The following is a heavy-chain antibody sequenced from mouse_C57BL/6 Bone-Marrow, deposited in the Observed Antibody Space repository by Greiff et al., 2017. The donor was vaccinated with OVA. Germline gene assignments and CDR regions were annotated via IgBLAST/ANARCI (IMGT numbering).Heavy chain of an antibody. Sequence: VQLQQSGPELVKPGASVKISCKASGYTFPDYYINWVKQRPGQGLEWLGWISPGSGNTKYNEQFTGKATLTVDTSSSTAYMQLSSLTSEDSAVYFCARTGYGYFDVWGTGTTVTVSS. J-gene: IGHJ1*03. CDR2: ISPGSGNT. CDR3: ARTGYGYFDV. CDR1: GYTFPDYY. V-gene: IGHV1-84*01.